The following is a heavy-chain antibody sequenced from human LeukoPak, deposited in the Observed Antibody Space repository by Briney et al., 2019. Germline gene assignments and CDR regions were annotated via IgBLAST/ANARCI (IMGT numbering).Heavy chain of an antibody. CDR3: ARHGGSSGYFNTFYYGMDI. V-gene: IGHV4-59*08. CDR1: GGSISSNY. J-gene: IGHJ6*02. Sequence: SETLSLTCTVSGGSISSNYWSWIRQSPGKGLEWIGYILYSGNTNYNPSLKSRVTISVDTSRNQFSLKLSSVTAADTAVYYCARHGGSSGYFNTFYYGMDIWGQGTTVTVSS. CDR2: ILYSGNT. D-gene: IGHD3-22*01.